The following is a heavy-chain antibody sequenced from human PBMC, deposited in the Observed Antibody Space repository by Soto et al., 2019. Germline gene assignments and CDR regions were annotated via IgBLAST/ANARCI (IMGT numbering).Heavy chain of an antibody. CDR1: CGSISSGDYY. J-gene: IGHJ1*01. CDR2: IYYSGCT. CDR3: ARSVYYYLQQ. V-gene: IGHV4-30-4*01. Sequence: TSETLSLTFTVSCGSISSGDYYWSWIRQPPGKGLEWIGYIYYSGCTYYNPSLKSRVTISIDTSRNQFSLKLTSVTAADTAVFFCARSVYYYLQQWGQGTLVTVSS. D-gene: IGHD3-22*01.